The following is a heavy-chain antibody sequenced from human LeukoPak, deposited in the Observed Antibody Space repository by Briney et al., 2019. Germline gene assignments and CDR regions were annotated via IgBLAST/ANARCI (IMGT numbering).Heavy chain of an antibody. D-gene: IGHD1-7*01. CDR3: AREATGTTPHPYYYYYMDV. J-gene: IGHJ6*03. V-gene: IGHV1-69*05. CDR1: GGTFSSYA. CDR2: IIPIFGTA. Sequence: SVKVSCKASGGTFSSYAISWVRQAPGQGLEWMGRIIPIFGTANYAQKFQGRVTITTDESTSTAYMELSSLRSEDTAVYYCAREATGTTPHPYYYYYMDVWGKGTTVTVSS.